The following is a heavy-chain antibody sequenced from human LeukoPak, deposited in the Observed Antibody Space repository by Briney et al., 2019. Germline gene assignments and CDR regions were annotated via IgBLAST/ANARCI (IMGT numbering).Heavy chain of an antibody. CDR2: IYPGDSDT. V-gene: IGHV5-51*01. D-gene: IGHD6-19*01. Sequence: GESLKISCKGSGYSFTSYWIGWVRQMPGKGLEGMGIIYPGDSDTRYSPSFQGQVTISADKSISNSYLQWSSLKASDTAMYYCARFVPPLIAVAGTDDDAFDIWGQGTMVTVSS. CDR1: GYSFTSYW. J-gene: IGHJ3*02. CDR3: ARFVPPLIAVAGTDDDAFDI.